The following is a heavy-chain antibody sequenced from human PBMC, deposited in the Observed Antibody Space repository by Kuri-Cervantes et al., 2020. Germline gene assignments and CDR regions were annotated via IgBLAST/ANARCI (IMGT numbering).Heavy chain of an antibody. CDR3: ARDRTSSIAARPRLGYGMDV. CDR2: INPNSGGT. J-gene: IGHJ6*02. Sequence: ASVKVSCKASGYTFTGYYMHWVRQAPGQGLEWMGWINPNSGGTNYAQKFQGRVTMTRDTSISTAYMGLSSLRSEDTAVYYCARDRTSSIAARPRLGYGMDVWGQGNTVTVSS. CDR1: GYTFTGYY. D-gene: IGHD6-6*01. V-gene: IGHV1-2*02.